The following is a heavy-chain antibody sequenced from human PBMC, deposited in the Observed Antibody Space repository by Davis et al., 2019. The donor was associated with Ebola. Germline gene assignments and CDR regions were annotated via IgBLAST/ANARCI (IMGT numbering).Heavy chain of an antibody. CDR1: GYTFTSYD. V-gene: IGHV1-8*03. D-gene: IGHD2-15*01. CDR2: MNPNSGNT. J-gene: IGHJ5*02. CDR3: ARARGSCSGGSCYRRSGWFDP. Sequence: ASVKVSCKASGYTFTSYDINWVRQATGQGLEWMGWMNPNSGNTGYAQKFQGRVTITRNTSISTAYMELSSLRSEDTAVYYCARARGSCSGGSCYRRSGWFDPWGQGTLVTVSS.